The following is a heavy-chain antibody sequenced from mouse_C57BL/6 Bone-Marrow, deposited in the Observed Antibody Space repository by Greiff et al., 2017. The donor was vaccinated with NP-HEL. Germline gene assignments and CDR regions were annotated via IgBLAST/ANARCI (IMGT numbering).Heavy chain of an antibody. V-gene: IGHV5-6*01. CDR3: ARQGDY. CDR2: ISSGGSYT. Sequence: VQLKESGGDLVKPGGSLKLSCAASGFTFSSYGMSWVRQTPDKRLEWVATISSGGSYTYYPDSVKGRFTISRDNAKNTLYLQMSSLKSEDTAMYYCARQGDYWGQGTTLTVSS. J-gene: IGHJ2*01. CDR1: GFTFSSYG.